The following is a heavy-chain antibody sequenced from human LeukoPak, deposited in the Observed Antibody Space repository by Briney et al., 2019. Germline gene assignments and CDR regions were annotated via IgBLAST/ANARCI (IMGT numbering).Heavy chain of an antibody. CDR2: IYYSGST. Sequence: SETLSLTCTVSGGSISSSSYYRGWIRQPPGKGLEWIGSIYYSGSTYYNPSLKSRVTISVDTSKNQFSLKLSSVTAADTAVYYCARDCSGGSCYWGYFDYWGQGTLVTVSS. CDR3: ARDCSGGSCYWGYFDY. CDR1: GGSISSSSYY. V-gene: IGHV4-39*02. J-gene: IGHJ4*02. D-gene: IGHD2-15*01.